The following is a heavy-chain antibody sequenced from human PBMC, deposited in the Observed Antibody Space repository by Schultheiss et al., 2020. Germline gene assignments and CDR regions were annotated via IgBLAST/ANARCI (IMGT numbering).Heavy chain of an antibody. D-gene: IGHD2-2*02. Sequence: SETLSLTCTVSGGSISSSSYYWGWIRQPPGKGLEWIGSIYYSGSTYYNPSLKSRVTISVDTSKNQFSLKLSSVTAADTAVYYCAREPHLGYCSSTSCYNRRNWFDPWGQGTLVTVSS. CDR1: GGSISSSSYY. J-gene: IGHJ5*02. V-gene: IGHV4-39*02. CDR3: AREPHLGYCSSTSCYNRRNWFDP. CDR2: IYYSGST.